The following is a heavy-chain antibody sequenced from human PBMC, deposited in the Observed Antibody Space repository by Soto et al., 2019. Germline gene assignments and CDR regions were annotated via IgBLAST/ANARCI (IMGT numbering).Heavy chain of an antibody. CDR1: GYIYTKYH. CDR3: ARGSNYDILIF. D-gene: IGHD3-9*01. CDR2: SNPNGGGT. Sequence: VNLSRKAFGYIYTKYHIDWLRQAPGQGLEWMGISNPNGGGTIYAQKFQGRVTMTRDTSTSTVFMEVSSLRSEDTAVYYCARGSNYDILIFWGQGTLVTVSS. V-gene: IGHV1-46*03. J-gene: IGHJ4*02.